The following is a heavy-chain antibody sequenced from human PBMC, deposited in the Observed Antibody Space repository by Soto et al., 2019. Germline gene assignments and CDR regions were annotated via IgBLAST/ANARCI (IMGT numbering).Heavy chain of an antibody. CDR2: INAGNGNT. CDR3: AISIVVVTALDY. Sequence: QVQLVQSGAEEKKPGASVKVSCKAYGYTFTSSAMHWVRQAPGQRLEWMGWINAGNGNTKYSQKFQCRVTITRDTAASTADMELSSLSSEDTAVYYCAISIVVVTALDYWGQGTLGNVSS. D-gene: IGHD2-21*02. V-gene: IGHV1-3*05. CDR1: GYTFTSSA. J-gene: IGHJ4*02.